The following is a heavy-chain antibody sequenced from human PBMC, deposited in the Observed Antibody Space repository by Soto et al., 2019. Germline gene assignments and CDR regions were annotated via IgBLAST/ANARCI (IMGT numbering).Heavy chain of an antibody. Sequence: SETLSLTCAVYGGSLSGYYWSWIRQPPGKGLEWIGEINHSGSTNYNPSLKSRVTISVDTSKNQFSLKLSSVTAADTAVYYCASVNRGATDLDYWGHGTLVTVSS. CDR3: ASVNRGATDLDY. V-gene: IGHV4-34*01. CDR2: INHSGST. J-gene: IGHJ4*01. CDR1: GGSLSGYY. D-gene: IGHD1-26*01.